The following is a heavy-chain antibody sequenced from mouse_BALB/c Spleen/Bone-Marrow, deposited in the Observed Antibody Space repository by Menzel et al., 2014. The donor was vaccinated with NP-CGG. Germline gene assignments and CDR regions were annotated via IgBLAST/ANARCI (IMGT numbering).Heavy chain of an antibody. J-gene: IGHJ4*01. CDR2: IRSESNNFAT. Sequence: EVKVEESGGGLVQPKGSLKLSCAASGFTSNTNAMNWVRRAPGKGLEWVARIRSESNNFATYYADSVKDRFTISRDDSQSMLYLHMNNVKTEDTAMYYCVRGWGNYGYAMDCWGQGTSVTVSS. D-gene: IGHD2-1*01. CDR3: VRGWGNYGYAMDC. V-gene: IGHV10S3*01. CDR1: GFTSNTNA.